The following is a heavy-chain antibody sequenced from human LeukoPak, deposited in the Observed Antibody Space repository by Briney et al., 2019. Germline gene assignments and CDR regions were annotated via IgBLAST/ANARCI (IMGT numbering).Heavy chain of an antibody. CDR3: AKDLGAAAGVAGY. V-gene: IGHV3-23*01. J-gene: IGHJ4*02. CDR1: GFTFSSYA. D-gene: IGHD6-13*01. Sequence: EPGGSLRLSCAASGFTFSSYAMSWVRQAPGKGLEWVSAISGSGGSTYYADSVKGRFTISRDNSKNTLYLQMNSLRAEDTVVYYCAKDLGAAAGVAGYWGQGTLVTVSS. CDR2: ISGSGGST.